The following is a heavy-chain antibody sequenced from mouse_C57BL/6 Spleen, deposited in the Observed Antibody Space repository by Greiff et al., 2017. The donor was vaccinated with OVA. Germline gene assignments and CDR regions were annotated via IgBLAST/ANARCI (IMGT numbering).Heavy chain of an antibody. CDR1: GYTFTSYW. CDR3: ERGRRGSSGDWYFDV. CDR2: IYPSDSET. Sequence: QVQLQQPGAELVRPGSSVKLSCKASGYTFTSYWMDWVKQRPGQGLEWIGNIYPSDSETHYNQKFKDKATLTVDKSSSTAYMQLSSLRAEDYAVYYCERGRRGSSGDWYFDVWGTGTTVTVSA. D-gene: IGHD1-1*01. V-gene: IGHV1-61*01. J-gene: IGHJ1*03.